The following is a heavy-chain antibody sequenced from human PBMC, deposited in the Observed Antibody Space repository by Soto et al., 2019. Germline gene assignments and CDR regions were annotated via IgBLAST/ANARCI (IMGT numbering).Heavy chain of an antibody. CDR1: GGSARSGSYY. V-gene: IGHV4-61*01. Sequence: SETLSLTCIVSGGSARSGSYYWTWIRQPPGKGLEWIGYIYQSGTTNYNASLKSRVTISIDTSKNQFFLKLNTVTAADTAVYYCARDTSGRHDYWGQGTLVTVS. CDR2: IYQSGTT. J-gene: IGHJ4*02. CDR3: ARDTSGRHDY. D-gene: IGHD2-8*01.